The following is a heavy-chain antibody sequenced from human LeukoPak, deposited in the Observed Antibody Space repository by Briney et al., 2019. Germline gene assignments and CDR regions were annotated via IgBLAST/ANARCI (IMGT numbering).Heavy chain of an antibody. Sequence: GGSLRLSCAASGFTFSSYSMNWIRQAPGKGLEWVSSISSSTSYIYYADSVKGRFTISKDNAKNSLYLQMNSLRAEDAAVYYCARAGGSTVSHSDYWGQGTLVTVSS. J-gene: IGHJ4*02. V-gene: IGHV3-21*01. CDR2: ISSSTSYI. CDR1: GFTFSSYS. CDR3: ARAGGSTVSHSDY. D-gene: IGHD4-17*01.